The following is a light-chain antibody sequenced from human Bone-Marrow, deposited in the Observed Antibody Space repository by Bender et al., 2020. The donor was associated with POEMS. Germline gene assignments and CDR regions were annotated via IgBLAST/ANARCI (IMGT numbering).Light chain of an antibody. CDR2: INN. Sequence: QSVLTQPPSASGTPGQRVTISCSGSSSNIGTNPVNWYQQLPGTAPKLLIYINNQRPSGVPDRFSGSKSGTSASLTISGLQPEDESTYYCASYTSSSTLVFGGGTTVTVL. CDR3: ASYTSSSTLV. V-gene: IGLV1-44*01. J-gene: IGLJ2*01. CDR1: SSNIGTNP.